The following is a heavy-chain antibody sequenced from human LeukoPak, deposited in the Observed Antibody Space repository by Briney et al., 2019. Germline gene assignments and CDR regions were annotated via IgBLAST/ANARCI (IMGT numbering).Heavy chain of an antibody. J-gene: IGHJ4*02. CDR3: ARGPTTVTDPIDY. CDR1: GGSFSGYY. Sequence: PSETLSLTCAVYGGSFSGYYGSWIRQPPGRGVEWIGEINHSGSTNYNPSLKSRVTISLDTSKNQFSLKLSSVTAADTAVYYCARGPTTVTDPIDYWGQGTLVTVSS. V-gene: IGHV4-34*01. D-gene: IGHD4-17*01. CDR2: INHSGST.